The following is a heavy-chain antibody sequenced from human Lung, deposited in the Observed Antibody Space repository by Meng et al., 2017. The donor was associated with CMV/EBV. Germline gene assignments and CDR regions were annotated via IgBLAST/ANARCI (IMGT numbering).Heavy chain of an antibody. J-gene: IGHJ4*02. D-gene: IGHD3-10*01. Sequence: SVXVSCKASGYTFTSYYMHWVRQAPGQRLEWMGIINPSGGSTSYAQKFQGRVTMTRDTSTSTVYMELSSLRSEDTAVYYCASGWGGDYYDNWGQGTLVTVSS. CDR3: ASGWGGDYYDN. CDR2: INPSGGST. V-gene: IGHV1-46*01. CDR1: GYTFTSYY.